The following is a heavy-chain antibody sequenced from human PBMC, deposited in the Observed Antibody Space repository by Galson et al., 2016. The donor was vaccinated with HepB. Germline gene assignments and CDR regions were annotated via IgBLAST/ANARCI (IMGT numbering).Heavy chain of an antibody. CDR3: ARDIGVWSGGGGWFDP. CDR2: VYHTGST. CDR1: GYYISSGYY. V-gene: IGHV4-38-2*02. D-gene: IGHD3-10*01. Sequence: SETLSLTCTVSGYYISSGYYWGWIRQPPGKGLEWIGTVYHTGSTNYNPSLKSRVTISVETSKNQFSLNLNSVTAADTAVYYCARDIGVWSGGGGWFDPWGQGTLLTVSS. J-gene: IGHJ5*02.